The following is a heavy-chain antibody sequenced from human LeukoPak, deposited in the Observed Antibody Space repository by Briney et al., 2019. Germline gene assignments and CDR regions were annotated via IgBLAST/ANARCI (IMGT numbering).Heavy chain of an antibody. CDR2: IIPIFGTA. V-gene: IGHV1-69*13. CDR3: ASLKGHTVTTSDWFDR. Sequence: SVKVSCKASGGTFSSYAISWVRQAPGQGLEWMGGIIPIFGTANYAQKFQGRVTITADESTSTAYMELSSLRSEDTAVYYCASLKGHTVTTSDWFDRWGQGTLVTVSS. CDR1: GGTFSSYA. J-gene: IGHJ5*02. D-gene: IGHD4-17*01.